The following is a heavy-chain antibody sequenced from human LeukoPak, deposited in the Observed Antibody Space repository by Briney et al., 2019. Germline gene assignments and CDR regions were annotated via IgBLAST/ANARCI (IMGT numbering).Heavy chain of an antibody. Sequence: ASVKVSCKASGGTFSSYAISWVRQAPGQGLEWMGGIIPIFGTANHAQKFQGRVTITADESTSTAYMELSSLRSEDTAGYYCARGYCSSTSCYTVDYWGQGTLVTVSS. V-gene: IGHV1-69*13. J-gene: IGHJ4*02. CDR2: IIPIFGTA. CDR1: GGTFSSYA. D-gene: IGHD2-2*02. CDR3: ARGYCSSTSCYTVDY.